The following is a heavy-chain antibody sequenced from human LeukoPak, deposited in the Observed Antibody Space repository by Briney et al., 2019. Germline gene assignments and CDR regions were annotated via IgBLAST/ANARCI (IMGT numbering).Heavy chain of an antibody. J-gene: IGHJ5*02. CDR2: INHRGSI. CDR3: ARHRVRSSSPYNWFDP. CDR1: GGSFSGYY. Sequence: PSETLSLTCAVYGGSFSGYYWNWIRQSPGKGLEWIGQINHRGSIPYNPSLKRRVTISLDTSMNQFSLKLTSVTAADTAVYYCARHRVRSSSPYNWFDPWGQGTLVTVSS. D-gene: IGHD6-6*01. V-gene: IGHV4-34*01.